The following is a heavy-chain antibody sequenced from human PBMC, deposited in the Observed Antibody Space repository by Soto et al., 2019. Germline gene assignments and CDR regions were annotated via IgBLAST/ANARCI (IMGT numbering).Heavy chain of an antibody. Sequence: EVQLVETGGGLIQPGGSLRLSCAASGFTVSNSSMSWVRQAPGGGLEWVAVIYSGGSMYYSGSVKGRFTISRDNSKNTLYLQMNGLRAEDTAVYYCARDPASYSASENDWGQGTLVTVSS. CDR2: IYSGGSM. D-gene: IGHD3-10*01. CDR3: ARDPASYSASEND. CDR1: GFTVSNSS. J-gene: IGHJ4*02. V-gene: IGHV3-53*02.